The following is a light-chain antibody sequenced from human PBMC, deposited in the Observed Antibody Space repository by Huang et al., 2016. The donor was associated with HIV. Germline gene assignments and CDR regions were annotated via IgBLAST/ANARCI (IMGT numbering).Light chain of an antibody. V-gene: IGKV3-15*01. CDR2: AAS. CDR3: QQYNNWPPWT. CDR1: QSITSN. J-gene: IGKJ1*01. Sequence: EIVMTQSPATLSVSPGERATLSCRASQSITSNLAWYQQKPGQAPRLLIYAASTRATGIPARCSGSGSGTEFTLSISSLQSEDFAVYYCQQYNNWPPWTFGQGTKVEIK.